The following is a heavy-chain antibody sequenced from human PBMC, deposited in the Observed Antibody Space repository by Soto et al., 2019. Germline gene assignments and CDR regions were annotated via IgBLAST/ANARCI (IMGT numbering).Heavy chain of an antibody. CDR2: INPNSGGT. D-gene: IGHD3-10*01. Sequence: QVQLVQSGAEVKKPGASVKVSCKASGYTFTGYYMHWVRQAPGQGLEWMGWINPNSGGTNYAQKFQGRLTMTRDTSISTAYMELSTLRSDDTAVYYCARRAIGSGSYPMGSNWFDPWGQGTLVTVSS. J-gene: IGHJ5*02. CDR3: ARRAIGSGSYPMGSNWFDP. CDR1: GYTFTGYY. V-gene: IGHV1-2*02.